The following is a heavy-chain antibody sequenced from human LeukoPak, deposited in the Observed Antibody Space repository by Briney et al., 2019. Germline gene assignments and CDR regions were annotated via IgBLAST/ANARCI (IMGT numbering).Heavy chain of an antibody. CDR1: GGSISSYY. D-gene: IGHD3-10*01. V-gene: IGHV4-59*01. CDR2: IYYSGST. J-gene: IGHJ6*02. Sequence: SETLSLTCTVSGGSISSYYWSWIRHPPGKGLEWIGYIYYSGSTNYNPSLKSRVTISVDTSKNQFSLKLSSVTAADTAVYYCARVGTMVRGTRYGMDVWGQGTTVTVSS. CDR3: ARVGTMVRGTRYGMDV.